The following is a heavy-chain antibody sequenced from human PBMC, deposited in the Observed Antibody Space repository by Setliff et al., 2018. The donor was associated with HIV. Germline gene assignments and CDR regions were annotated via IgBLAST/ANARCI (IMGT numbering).Heavy chain of an antibody. D-gene: IGHD6-13*01. CDR3: ASYSSSWTSFQH. V-gene: IGHV4-34*01. CDR1: GGSFSGYY. Sequence: SETLSLTCAVYGGSFSGYYWSWIRQPPGKGLEWIGEINHSGSTNYNPSLKSRVTISVDTSKNQFSLKLSSVTAADTALYYCASYSSSWTSFQHWGQGALVTVSS. CDR2: INHSGST. J-gene: IGHJ1*01.